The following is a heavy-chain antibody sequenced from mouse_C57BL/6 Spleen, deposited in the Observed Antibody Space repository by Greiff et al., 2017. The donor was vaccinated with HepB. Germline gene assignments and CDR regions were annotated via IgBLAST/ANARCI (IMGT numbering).Heavy chain of an antibody. Sequence: VQLQQSGPELVKPGASVKISCKASGYSFTGYYMNWVKQSPEKSLEWIGEINPSTGGTTYNQKFKAKATLTVDKSSSTAYMQLKSLTSEDSAVYDCETYYYGRNWYFDVWGTGTTVTVSS. CDR2: INPSTGGT. J-gene: IGHJ1*03. CDR1: GYSFTGYY. D-gene: IGHD1-1*01. CDR3: ETYYYGRNWYFDV. V-gene: IGHV1-42*01.